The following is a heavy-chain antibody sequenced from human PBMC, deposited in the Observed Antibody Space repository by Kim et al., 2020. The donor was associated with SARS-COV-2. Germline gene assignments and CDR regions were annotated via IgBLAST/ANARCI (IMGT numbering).Heavy chain of an antibody. Sequence: ASVKVSCKASGYTFTSYGISWVRQAPGQGLEWMGWISAYNGNTNYAQKLQGRVTMTTDTSTSTAYMELRSLRSDDTAVYYCARDPPLSSGDYLASYYYYYGMDVWGQGTTVTVSS. CDR3: ARDPPLSSGDYLASYYYYYGMDV. CDR1: GYTFTSYG. J-gene: IGHJ6*02. D-gene: IGHD2-21*02. CDR2: ISAYNGNT. V-gene: IGHV1-18*04.